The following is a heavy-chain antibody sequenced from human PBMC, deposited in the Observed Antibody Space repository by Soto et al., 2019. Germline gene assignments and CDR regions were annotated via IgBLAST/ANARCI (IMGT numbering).Heavy chain of an antibody. CDR2: ISGSGGST. J-gene: IGHJ3*02. Sequence: GGSLRLSCAASGFTFSSYAMSWVRQAPGKGLEWVSAISGSGGSTYYADSVKGRFTISRDNSKNTLYLQMNSLRAEDTAVYYCAKDGSGYDFWSGLSIEKDAFDIWGQGTMVTVSS. CDR3: AKDGSGYDFWSGLSIEKDAFDI. V-gene: IGHV3-23*01. D-gene: IGHD3-3*01. CDR1: GFTFSSYA.